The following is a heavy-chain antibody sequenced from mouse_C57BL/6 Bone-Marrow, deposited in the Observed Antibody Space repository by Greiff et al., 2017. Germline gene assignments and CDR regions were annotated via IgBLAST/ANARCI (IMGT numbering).Heavy chain of an antibody. J-gene: IGHJ2*01. Sequence: QVQLQQPGAELVRPGSSVKLSCKASGYTFTSYWMDWVKQRPGQGLEWIGNIYPSDSETHYNQKFKDKATLTVDQSSSTAYMQLSSLTSEDSAVYYCARENYDYFDYWGQGTTLTVSS. V-gene: IGHV1-61*01. CDR1: GYTFTSYW. CDR3: ARENYDYFDY. CDR2: IYPSDSET. D-gene: IGHD1-1*01.